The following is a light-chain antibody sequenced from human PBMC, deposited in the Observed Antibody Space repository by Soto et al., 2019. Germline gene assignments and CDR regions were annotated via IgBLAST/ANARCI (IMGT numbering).Light chain of an antibody. CDR3: GSWDSSLSAYV. J-gene: IGLJ1*01. Sequence: QSVMTQPPSVSAAPGQKVTISCSGSRSNIGGNSVSWYQQLPGTAPKLLIYDDNKRPSGIPDRFSGSKSGTAATLGITGFQTGDEAYYYCGSWDSSLSAYVFGTATKVTVL. V-gene: IGLV1-51*01. CDR2: DDN. CDR1: RSNIGGNS.